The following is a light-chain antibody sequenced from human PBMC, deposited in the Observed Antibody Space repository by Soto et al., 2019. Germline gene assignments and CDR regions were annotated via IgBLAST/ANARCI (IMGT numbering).Light chain of an antibody. V-gene: IGLV1-40*01. CDR2: DDT. CDR1: SSNIGAYYA. J-gene: IGLJ1*01. Sequence: QSVLTQPPSVSGAPGQRVIISCTGTSSNIGAYYAVHWYQHLPGTAPKLLITDDTSRPSGVPDRFSGSKSGSSASLAITGLQAEDEADYDCQSYDSRLSGSVFGTGTKVTVL. CDR3: QSYDSRLSGSV.